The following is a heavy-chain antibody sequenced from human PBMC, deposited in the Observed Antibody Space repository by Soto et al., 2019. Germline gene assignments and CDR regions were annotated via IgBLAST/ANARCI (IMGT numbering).Heavy chain of an antibody. J-gene: IGHJ3*02. CDR1: GFTFSSYG. D-gene: IGHD3-3*01. Sequence: QVQLVESGGGVVQPGRSLRLSCAASGFTFSSYGMHWVRQAPGKGLEWVAVISYDGSNKYYADSVKGRFTISRDNSKNTLYLQMNSLRVEDTAVYYCAKDWGVDYDFWSGYLDDAFDIWGQGTMVTVSS. CDR2: ISYDGSNK. CDR3: AKDWGVDYDFWSGYLDDAFDI. V-gene: IGHV3-30*18.